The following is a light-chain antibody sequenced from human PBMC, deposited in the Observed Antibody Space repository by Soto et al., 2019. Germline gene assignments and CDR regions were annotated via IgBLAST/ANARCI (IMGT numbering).Light chain of an antibody. J-gene: IGKJ4*01. CDR2: EES. Sequence: DIQMAQSPDSRSASVRDSKTITCRASQYISTYLNWYQQKPGNPPRLLIYEESTLHSGVPSRFSGRKVGTQFILTIDSLQPEDFATYYCQQVKSYPRTFCGVSNVAIK. CDR3: QQVKSYPRT. V-gene: IGKV1-39*01. CDR1: QYISTY.